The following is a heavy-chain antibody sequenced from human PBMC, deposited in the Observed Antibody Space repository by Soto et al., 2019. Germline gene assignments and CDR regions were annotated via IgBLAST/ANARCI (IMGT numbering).Heavy chain of an antibody. CDR2: IYYSGST. CDR3: ARLGSSSGWEPNWFDP. J-gene: IGHJ5*02. D-gene: IGHD6-19*01. Sequence: QVQLQESGPGLVKPSETLSLTCTVSGGSISSYYWSWIRQPPGKGLEWIGYIYYSGSTNYNPSLKRRVTISVDTSKNQFSLKLSSVTAADTAVYYCARLGSSSGWEPNWFDPWGQGTLVTVSS. CDR1: GGSISSYY. V-gene: IGHV4-59*08.